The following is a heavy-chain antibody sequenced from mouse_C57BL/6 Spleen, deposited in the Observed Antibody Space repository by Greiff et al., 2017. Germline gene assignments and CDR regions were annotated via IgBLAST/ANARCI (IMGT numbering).Heavy chain of an antibody. CDR3: TRSEIYYCNYEDFDY. CDR2: IDPETGVT. V-gene: IGHV1-15*01. D-gene: IGHD2-1*01. CDR1: GYTFTDYE. J-gene: IGHJ2*01. Sequence: VPLQQSGAELVRPGASVTLSCKASGYTFTDYEMHWVKQTPVHGLEWIGSIDPETGVTADNQKFNGKAILTADKSSSTAYMELRSLTSEDSAVYYCTRSEIYYCNYEDFDYWGQGTTLTVSS.